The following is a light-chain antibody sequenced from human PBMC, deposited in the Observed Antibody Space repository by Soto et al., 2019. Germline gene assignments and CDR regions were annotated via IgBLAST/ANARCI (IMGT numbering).Light chain of an antibody. CDR2: AAS. Sequence: IQLTQSPSSLSASVGDRVTITCRASQGISSYLAWYQQKPGKAPKLLIYAASTLQSGVPSRFSGSGSGTDFTLTISSLQPEDFATYYCQQLNSYPPFTFGPGTKVYI. J-gene: IGKJ3*01. V-gene: IGKV1-9*01. CDR3: QQLNSYPPFT. CDR1: QGISSY.